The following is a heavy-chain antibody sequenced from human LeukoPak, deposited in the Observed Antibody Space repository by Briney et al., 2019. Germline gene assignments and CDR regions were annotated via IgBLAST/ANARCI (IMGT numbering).Heavy chain of an antibody. J-gene: IGHJ4*02. CDR3: ARARYCSSTSCWTFDY. D-gene: IGHD2-2*01. V-gene: IGHV4-34*01. Sequence: PSETLSLTCAVYGGSFSGYYWSWIRQPPGKGLEWIGEINHSGSTNYNPSLKSRVTISVDTSKNQFSLELSSVTAADTAVYYCARARYCSSTSCWTFDYWGQGTLVTVSS. CDR2: INHSGST. CDR1: GGSFSGYY.